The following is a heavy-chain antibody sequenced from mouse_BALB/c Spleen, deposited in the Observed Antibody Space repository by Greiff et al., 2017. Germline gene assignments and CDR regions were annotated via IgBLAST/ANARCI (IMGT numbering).Heavy chain of an antibody. V-gene: IGHV1-80*01. CDR2: IYPGDGDT. J-gene: IGHJ3*01. CDR3: ARWEGLRRPWFAY. Sequence: VKLQESGAELVRPGSSVKISCKASGYAFSSYWMNWVKQRPGQGLEWIGQIYPGDGDTNYNGKFKGKATLTADKSSSTAYMQLSSLTSEDSAVYFCARWEGLRRPWFAYWGQGTLVTVSA. CDR1: GYAFSSYW. D-gene: IGHD2-2*01.